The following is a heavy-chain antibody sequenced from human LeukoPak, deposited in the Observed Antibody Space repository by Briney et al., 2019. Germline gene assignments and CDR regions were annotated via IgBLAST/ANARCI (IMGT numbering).Heavy chain of an antibody. Sequence: GGSLRLSCAASGFTFSSYSMNWVRQAPGKGLEWVSSISSTSIYKYYADSVKGRFTISRDNAKDSLFLQMNSLRAEDTAVYYCVPSSWFVYWGQGTLVTVSS. CDR2: ISSTSIYK. CDR3: VPSSWFVY. CDR1: GFTFSSYS. D-gene: IGHD6-13*01. V-gene: IGHV3-21*01. J-gene: IGHJ4*02.